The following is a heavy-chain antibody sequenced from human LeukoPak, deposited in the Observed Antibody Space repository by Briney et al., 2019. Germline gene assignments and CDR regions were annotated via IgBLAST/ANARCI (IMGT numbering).Heavy chain of an antibody. Sequence: GGSLRLSCAASGFTFSSYAMSWVRQAPGKGLEWVSAISGSGGSTYYADSVKGRFTISRDNAKNSLCLQMNSLRAEDTAVYYCVRVAKGGGERNYYFDYWGQGTLVTVSS. CDR3: VRVAKGGGERNYYFDY. CDR1: GFTFSSYA. J-gene: IGHJ4*02. V-gene: IGHV3-23*01. D-gene: IGHD2-21*01. CDR2: ISGSGGST.